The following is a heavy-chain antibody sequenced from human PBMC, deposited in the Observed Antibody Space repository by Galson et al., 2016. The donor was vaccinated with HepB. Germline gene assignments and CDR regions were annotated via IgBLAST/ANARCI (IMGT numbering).Heavy chain of an antibody. CDR3: ARQFSSGWYADH. J-gene: IGHJ5*02. CDR1: KFSFSNYG. CDR2: ISGNSGYI. Sequence: SLRLSCAASKFSFSNYGMNWVRQAPGKGPEWLASISGNSGYIYYADSLKGRFTISRDNAKNSVYLQMNSLRSDDTAVYYCARQFSSGWYADHWGQGTLVTVSS. D-gene: IGHD6-19*01. V-gene: IGHV3-21*04.